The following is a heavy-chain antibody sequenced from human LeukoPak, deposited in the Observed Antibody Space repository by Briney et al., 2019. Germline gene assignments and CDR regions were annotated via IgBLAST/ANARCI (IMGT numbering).Heavy chain of an antibody. CDR2: ISGSGGST. J-gene: IGHJ5*02. CDR3: AKPHRRDGYNPSRWFDP. D-gene: IGHD5-24*01. CDR1: GFTFSSYA. Sequence: GGSLRLSCAASGFTFSSYAMSWVRQAPGKWLEWVSAISGSGGSTYYADSVKGRFTISRDNSKNTLYLQMNSLRAEDTAVYYCAKPHRRDGYNPSRWFDPWGQGTLVTVSS. V-gene: IGHV3-23*01.